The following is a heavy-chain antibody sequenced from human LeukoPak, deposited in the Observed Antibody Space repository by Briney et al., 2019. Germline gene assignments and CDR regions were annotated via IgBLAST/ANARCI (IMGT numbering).Heavy chain of an antibody. Sequence: SETLSLTRTLSGGSIRSHYCSWIPQPPRRGLEWVGYSYYTGGTNYKPSLKSRVTTSVDTTKNQFSLQLSSVTAADTAVYYCARDWSGAPGDFDIWGQGTMVTVSS. D-gene: IGHD3-10*01. CDR2: SYYTGGT. V-gene: IGHV4-59*11. CDR1: GGSIRSHY. CDR3: ARDWSGAPGDFDI. J-gene: IGHJ3*02.